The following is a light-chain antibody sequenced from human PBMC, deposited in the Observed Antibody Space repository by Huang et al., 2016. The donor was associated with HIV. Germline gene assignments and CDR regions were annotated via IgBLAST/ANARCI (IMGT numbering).Light chain of an antibody. Sequence: SQLTQSPSSLSASVGDRVTITCRASQGISSYLAWYQQKPGKAPKLLIYAASTLQRGVPSRFSGSESGTEFTLTISRLQPEDFATYYCQQLNSYPPLTFGPGTKVDI. CDR2: AAS. CDR1: QGISSY. V-gene: IGKV1-9*01. CDR3: QQLNSYPPLT. J-gene: IGKJ3*01.